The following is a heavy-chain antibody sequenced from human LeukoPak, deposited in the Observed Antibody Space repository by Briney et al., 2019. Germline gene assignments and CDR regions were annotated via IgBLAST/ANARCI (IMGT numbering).Heavy chain of an antibody. CDR2: ISSGSSTI. J-gene: IGHJ4*02. CDR3: ARVAGGRGYYFDY. Sequence: GGSLRLSCAASGFTFSSYSMNWVHQAPGKGLEWVSYISSGSSTIYYADSVKGRFTISRDNAKNSLHLQMNSLRAEDTAVYYCARVAGGRGYYFDYWGQGTLVTVSS. V-gene: IGHV3-48*01. D-gene: IGHD3-10*01. CDR1: GFTFSSYS.